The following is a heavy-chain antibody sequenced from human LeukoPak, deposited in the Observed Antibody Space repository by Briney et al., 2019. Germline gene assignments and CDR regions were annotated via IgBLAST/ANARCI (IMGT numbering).Heavy chain of an antibody. CDR2: IYYSGST. J-gene: IGHJ4*02. CDR3: ARGLMMAVAGRGEFHY. D-gene: IGHD6-13*01. V-gene: IGHV4-59*01. CDR1: GGSISSYY. Sequence: SETLSLTCTVSGGSISSYYWSWIRQPPGKGLEWIGYIYYSGSTNYNPSLKSRVTVSVDTSKNRFSLKLSSVTAADTAVYYCARGLMMAVAGRGEFHYWGQGTLVTVSS.